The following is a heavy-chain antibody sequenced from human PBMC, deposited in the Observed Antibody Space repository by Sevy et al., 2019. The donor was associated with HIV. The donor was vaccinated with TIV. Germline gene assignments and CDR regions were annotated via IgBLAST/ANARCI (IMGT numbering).Heavy chain of an antibody. Sequence: GGSLRLSCAASGFTFSGYAMSWVRQAPGKGLEWVSAISGSGGSTYYADSVKGRFTISRDNSKNTLYLQMNSLRAEDTAVYYCAKDGITMIVVVPFDAFDIWGQGTMVTVSS. J-gene: IGHJ3*02. D-gene: IGHD3-22*01. CDR1: GFTFSGYA. CDR2: ISGSGGST. CDR3: AKDGITMIVVVPFDAFDI. V-gene: IGHV3-23*01.